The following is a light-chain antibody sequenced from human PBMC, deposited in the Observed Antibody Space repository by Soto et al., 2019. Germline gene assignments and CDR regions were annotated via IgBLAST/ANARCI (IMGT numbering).Light chain of an antibody. CDR1: SGSIASNY. CDR3: QSSDSSIVV. Sequence: NFMLTQPHSVSESPGKTVTISCTGSSGSIASNYVQWYQQRPGSAPTTVIYEDNQRPSGVPDRFSGSIDSSSNSASLTISGLKTEDEADYYCQSSDSSIVVFGGGTKLTVL. V-gene: IGLV6-57*02. J-gene: IGLJ2*01. CDR2: EDN.